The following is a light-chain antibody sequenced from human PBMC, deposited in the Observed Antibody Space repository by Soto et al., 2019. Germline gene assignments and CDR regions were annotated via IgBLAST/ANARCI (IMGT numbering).Light chain of an antibody. Sequence: EIVLTQSPGTLPFSQGESATPACRASQRFASSHKAWYRQKPGQAPGLLIYGASNRATGIPDRFSGSGSGTDFTLTISRLEAEDSAVYYCQHYGSSTPYTFGQGNKLKIK. CDR2: GAS. CDR1: QRFASSH. V-gene: IGKV3-20*01. J-gene: IGKJ2*01. CDR3: QHYGSSTPYT.